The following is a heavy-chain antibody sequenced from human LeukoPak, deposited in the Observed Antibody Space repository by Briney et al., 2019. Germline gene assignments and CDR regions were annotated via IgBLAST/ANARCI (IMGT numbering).Heavy chain of an antibody. CDR1: GGSISSYY. J-gene: IGHJ6*02. CDR3: ARGHIVVVPAAPDYYYYGMDV. D-gene: IGHD2-2*01. V-gene: IGHV4-59*01. CDR2: IYYSGST. Sequence: PSETLSLTCTVSGGSISSYYWSWIRQPPGKGLEWVGYIYYSGSTNYNPSLKSRVTISVDTSKSQFSLKLSSVTAADTAVYYCARGHIVVVPAAPDYYYYGMDVWGQGTTVTVSS.